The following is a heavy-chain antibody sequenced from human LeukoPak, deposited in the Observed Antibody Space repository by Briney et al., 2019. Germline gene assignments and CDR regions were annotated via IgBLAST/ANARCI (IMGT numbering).Heavy chain of an antibody. V-gene: IGHV4-61*01. J-gene: IGHJ6*03. CDR1: GGSISSGSYY. D-gene: IGHD3-10*01. CDR3: ARGRSSMVRGYYYYYMDV. CDR2: IYYSGST. Sequence: SETLSLTCTVSGGSISSGSYYWSWIRQPPGKGLEWIGYIYYSGSTNYNPSLKSRVTISVDTSKNQFSLKLSSVTAADTAVYYCARGRSSMVRGYYYYYMDVWGKGTTVTISS.